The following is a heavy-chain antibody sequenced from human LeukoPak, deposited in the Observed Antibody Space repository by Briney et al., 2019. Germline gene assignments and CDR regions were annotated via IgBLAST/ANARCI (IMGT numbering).Heavy chain of an antibody. Sequence: SQTPSLTCAISGDSVSSNSAAWNWIRQSPSRGLEWLGRTYYRSRWYNDYAVSVKSRITINPDTSKNQFSLQLNSVTPEDTAVYYCVRDRLNWNYNNWFDPWGQGTLVTVSS. D-gene: IGHD1-7*01. CDR2: TYYRSRWYN. CDR1: GDSVSSNSAA. CDR3: VRDRLNWNYNNWFDP. V-gene: IGHV6-1*01. J-gene: IGHJ5*02.